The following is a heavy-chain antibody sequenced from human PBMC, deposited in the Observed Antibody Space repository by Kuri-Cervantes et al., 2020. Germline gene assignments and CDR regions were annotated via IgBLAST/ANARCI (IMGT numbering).Heavy chain of an antibody. J-gene: IGHJ4*02. V-gene: IGHV3-7*03. CDR1: GFTFSSYW. Sequence: GESLKISCATSGFTFSSYWMSWVRQAPGKGLEWVANIKQDGSEKYYVDSVKGRFTISRDNSKNTLYLQMNSLRAEDTAVYYCATDLRYCSGGTCYGILDCWGQGTLVTDSS. CDR3: ATDLRYCSGGTCYGILDC. CDR2: IKQDGSEK. D-gene: IGHD2-15*01.